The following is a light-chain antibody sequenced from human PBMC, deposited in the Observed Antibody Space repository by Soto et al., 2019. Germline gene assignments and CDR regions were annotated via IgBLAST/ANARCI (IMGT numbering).Light chain of an antibody. CDR3: QQYFGTPLT. CDR2: WAS. Sequence: DIVMSQSPDSLAASLGERATINCKSSQSVLYDSNNKNYLAWYQQRPGQPPKLLIYWASMRESGVPDRFSGSGSGTDFTLTITSLQAEDVAVYYCQQYFGTPLTFGGGTKVDIK. J-gene: IGKJ4*01. V-gene: IGKV4-1*01. CDR1: QSVLYDSNNKNY.